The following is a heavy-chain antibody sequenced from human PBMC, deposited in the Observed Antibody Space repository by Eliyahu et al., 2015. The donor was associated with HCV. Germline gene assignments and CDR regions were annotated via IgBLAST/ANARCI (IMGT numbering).Heavy chain of an antibody. Sequence: QLQLQESGPGLLKPSETLSLTCTVSGGSIXSSSYYWGWXRQXPGXGLEWIGSIYYSGITYYKTSLKTRVTMSVDTSKNQFSLNMTSLTAADTAVYYCASYRGGRTWYLDLWGRGTLVTVSS. D-gene: IGHD3-10*01. CDR3: ASYRGGRTWYLDL. V-gene: IGHV4-39*01. CDR2: IYYSGIT. J-gene: IGHJ2*01. CDR1: GGSIXSSSYY.